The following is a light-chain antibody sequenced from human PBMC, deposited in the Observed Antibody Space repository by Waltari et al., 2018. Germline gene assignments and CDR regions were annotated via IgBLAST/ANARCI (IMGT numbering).Light chain of an antibody. V-gene: IGKV3-20*01. CDR1: QSVTSSS. CDR3: QQYDGEVVT. CDR2: GTS. J-gene: IGKJ4*01. Sequence: ELVLTQSPGTLSLSPGERATLSCRASQSVTSSSLTWYQQKLGQAPRLLIYGTSSRATGLPDRFSGSGSGTDFTLTISRLGPEDFAVYYCQQYDGEVVTFGGGTKVEI.